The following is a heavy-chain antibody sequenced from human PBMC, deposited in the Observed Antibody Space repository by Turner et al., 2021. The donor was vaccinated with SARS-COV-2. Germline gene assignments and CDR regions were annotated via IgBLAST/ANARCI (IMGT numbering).Heavy chain of an antibody. D-gene: IGHD3-22*01. V-gene: IGHV3-21*01. CDR1: GFTFSSYS. CDR2: ISSSSRYI. J-gene: IGHJ4*02. Sequence: EVQLVESGGGLVKPGGCLRLSCAASGFTFSSYSMNWVRQAPGKGLALVSSISSSSRYIYYADSVKGRFTISRDNAKNSLYLQMNSLRAEDTAVYYCARDSFGYYDSSGYYLGGFDYWGQGTLVTVSS. CDR3: ARDSFGYYDSSGYYLGGFDY.